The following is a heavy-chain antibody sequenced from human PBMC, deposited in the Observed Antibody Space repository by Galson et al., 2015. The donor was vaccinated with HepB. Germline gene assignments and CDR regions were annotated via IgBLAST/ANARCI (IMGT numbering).Heavy chain of an antibody. Sequence: SLRLSCAASGFTFSNAWMSWVRQAPGKGLEWVGRIKSKTDGGTTDYAAPVKGRFTISRDDSKNTLYLQMNSLKTEDTALYYCTTVGVFWRGYYPYYYYYYMDVWGKGTTVTVSS. D-gene: IGHD3-3*01. V-gene: IGHV3-15*01. CDR3: TTVGVFWRGYYPYYYYYYMDV. J-gene: IGHJ6*03. CDR2: IKSKTDGGTT. CDR1: GFTFSNAW.